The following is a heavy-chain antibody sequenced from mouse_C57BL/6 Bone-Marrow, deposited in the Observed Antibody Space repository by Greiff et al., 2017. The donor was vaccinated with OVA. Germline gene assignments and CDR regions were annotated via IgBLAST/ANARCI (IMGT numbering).Heavy chain of an antibody. Sequence: QVQLQQPGTELVKPGASVKLSCKASGYTFTSYWMHWVKQRPGQGLEWIGNINPSNGGTKYNEKFKSKATLTVDKSSRTAYRQLSSLTSEDSAVYYCARSKDITTVVATDYWGQGTTLTVSS. CDR2: INPSNGGT. V-gene: IGHV1-53*01. J-gene: IGHJ2*01. D-gene: IGHD1-1*01. CDR3: ARSKDITTVVATDY. CDR1: GYTFTSYW.